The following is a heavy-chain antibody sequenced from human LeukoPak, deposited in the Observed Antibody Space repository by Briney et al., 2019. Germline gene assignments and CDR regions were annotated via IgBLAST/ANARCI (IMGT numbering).Heavy chain of an antibody. CDR2: ISGSGGST. V-gene: IGHV3-23*01. CDR3: AKAPFITMVRGVISSYFDY. J-gene: IGHJ4*02. D-gene: IGHD3-10*01. Sequence: PGGSLRLSCAASGFTFSSYAMSWVRQAPGKGLEWVSAISGSGGSTYYADSVKGRFTISRDNSKNTLYLQMSSLRAEDTAVYYCAKAPFITMVRGVISSYFDYWGQGTLVTVSS. CDR1: GFTFSSYA.